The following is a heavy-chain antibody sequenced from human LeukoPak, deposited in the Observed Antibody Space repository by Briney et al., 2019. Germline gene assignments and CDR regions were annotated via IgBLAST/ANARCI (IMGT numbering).Heavy chain of an antibody. J-gene: IGHJ5*02. CDR3: VRGTVTTRRWFDP. CDR2: IYYSGST. V-gene: IGHV4-39*07. Sequence: SETLSLTCIVSGGSISSSSYYWGWIRQPPAKGLEWIGSIYYSGSTFYNSSLKSRVTISIDTSKNQISLKLSSVTAADTAVYYCVRGTVTTRRWFDPWGQGTLVTVSS. D-gene: IGHD4-17*01. CDR1: GGSISSSSYY.